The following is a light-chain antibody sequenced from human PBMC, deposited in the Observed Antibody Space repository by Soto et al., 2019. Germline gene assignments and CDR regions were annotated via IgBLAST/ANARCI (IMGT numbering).Light chain of an antibody. CDR2: GAS. J-gene: IGKJ1*01. CDR1: QSVSSN. CDR3: QQYKNWHPWT. Sequence: EIVMTQSPASLSVSPGERATLSCTASQSVSSNLAWFQQKPGQAPRLLIYGASTRVTGIPARFSGSGSGTEFTLTISSLQSEDFAVYYCQQYKNWHPWTFGQGTKVEIK. V-gene: IGKV3-15*01.